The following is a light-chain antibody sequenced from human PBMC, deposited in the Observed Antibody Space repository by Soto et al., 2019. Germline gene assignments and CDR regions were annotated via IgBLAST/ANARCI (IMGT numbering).Light chain of an antibody. V-gene: IGKV1-6*01. Sequence: AIQMTQSPSSLSASVGDRVTITCRASQGIRNDVAWYQQKAGKAPKLLIYAVSILQGGVPSRFSGSGSGADFTLTISSLQPDDFATYYCLQDNKYPLTFGGGTKVDI. J-gene: IGKJ4*01. CDR1: QGIRND. CDR3: LQDNKYPLT. CDR2: AVS.